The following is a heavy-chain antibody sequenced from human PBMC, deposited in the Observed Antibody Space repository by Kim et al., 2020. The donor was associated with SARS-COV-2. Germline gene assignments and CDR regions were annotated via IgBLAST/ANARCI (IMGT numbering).Heavy chain of an antibody. CDR2: IKQDGSQK. CDR1: GFTISSYW. Sequence: GGSLRLSCAASGFTISSYWMTWVRQAPGKGLEWVANIKQDGSQKYYVDSVKGRFTISRDNAKNSLYLQMNSLRAEDTAVYYCVREIGGAASYWGQGTLVT. V-gene: IGHV3-7*01. CDR3: VREIGGAASY. D-gene: IGHD3-22*01. J-gene: IGHJ4*02.